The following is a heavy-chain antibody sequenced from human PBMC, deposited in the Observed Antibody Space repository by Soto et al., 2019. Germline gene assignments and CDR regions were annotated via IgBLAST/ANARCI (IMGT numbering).Heavy chain of an antibody. D-gene: IGHD4-4*01. V-gene: IGHV4-59*01. CDR2: LYYSGST. CDR3: ARGTDDYNGWYFDF. Sequence: SGTLSLTCTVSGDSISSNYWSWIRQPPGKGLEWIGYLYYSGSTNYNPSLQSRVTISMDTSKNQFSLKLTSVTAADTAVYYCARGTDDYNGWYFDFWCRGTLVTVSS. J-gene: IGHJ2*01. CDR1: GDSISSNY.